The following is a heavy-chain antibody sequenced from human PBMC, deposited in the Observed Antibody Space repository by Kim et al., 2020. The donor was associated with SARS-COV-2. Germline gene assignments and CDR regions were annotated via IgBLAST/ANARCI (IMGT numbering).Heavy chain of an antibody. Sequence: GGSLRLSCAASGFTFSSYSMNWVRQAPGKGLEWVSYISSSSSTIYYADSVRGRFTISRDNAKNSLYLQMNSLRAEDTAVYYCARQGQLYYYYYGMDVWGQGTTVTVSS. CDR1: GFTFSSYS. CDR3: ARQGQLYYYYYGMDV. J-gene: IGHJ6*02. V-gene: IGHV3-48*04. CDR2: ISSSSSTI. D-gene: IGHD5-18*01.